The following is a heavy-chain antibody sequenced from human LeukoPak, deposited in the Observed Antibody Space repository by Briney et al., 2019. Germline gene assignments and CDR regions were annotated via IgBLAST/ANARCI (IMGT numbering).Heavy chain of an antibody. J-gene: IGHJ4*02. D-gene: IGHD3-22*01. CDR1: GFTFSSYA. CDR3: AKDRFPYDNSGFLHYFDY. V-gene: IGHV3-23*01. CDR2: ISGSGGST. Sequence: GGSLRLSCAASGFTFSSYAMNWVRQAPGKGLEWVSVISGSGGSTYSADSVKGRFTISRDNPKNTLYLQMNSLRAEDTAVYYCAKDRFPYDNSGFLHYFDYWGQGTLVTVAS.